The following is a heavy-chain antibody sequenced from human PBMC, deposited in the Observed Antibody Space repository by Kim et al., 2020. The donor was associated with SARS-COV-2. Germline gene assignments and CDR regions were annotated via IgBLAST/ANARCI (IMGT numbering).Heavy chain of an antibody. CDR3: ERGLCAFDI. V-gene: IGHV4-34*01. CDR1: GGSFSIYY. J-gene: IGHJ3*02. D-gene: IGHD2-21*01. Sequence: SETLSLTCAVHGGSFSIYYWTWIRQPPGKGLEWIGEIHQSGNTTYNSSLKSRVTISLDTSRTQFSLKLTSVTAADTAVYYCERGLCAFDIWCHGTLSTGS. CDR2: IHQSGNT.